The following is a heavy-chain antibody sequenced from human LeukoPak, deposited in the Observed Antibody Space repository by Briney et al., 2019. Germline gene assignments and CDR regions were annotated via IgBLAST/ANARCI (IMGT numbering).Heavy chain of an antibody. D-gene: IGHD6-13*01. J-gene: IGHJ4*02. Sequence: GGSLRLSCAASGFTFSNYQMHWVRQAPGKGLEWLAVISSAGSNPYYSDSVKGRFTISRDNSKNTLYLQMNSLRAEDTAVYYCAKGAAAGTLLDYFDYWGQGTLVTVSS. CDR3: AKGAAAGTLLDYFDY. V-gene: IGHV3-30-3*01. CDR1: GFTFSNYQ. CDR2: ISSAGSNP.